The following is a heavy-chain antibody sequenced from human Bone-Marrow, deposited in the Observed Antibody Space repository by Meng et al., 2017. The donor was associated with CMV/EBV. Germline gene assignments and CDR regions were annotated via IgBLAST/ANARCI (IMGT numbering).Heavy chain of an antibody. V-gene: IGHV1-18*01. J-gene: IGHJ4*02. Sequence: ASVKVSCKASGYTFTTYGVTWVRQAPGQGLEWMGWISPYNRKTNYTQRLQGRVTMTADTSSRTAYMELRSLRSDDTAVYFCARGPSVAAAVTDYWGQGTLVTVYS. D-gene: IGHD6-13*01. CDR1: GYTFTTYG. CDR3: ARGPSVAAAVTDY. CDR2: ISPYNRKT.